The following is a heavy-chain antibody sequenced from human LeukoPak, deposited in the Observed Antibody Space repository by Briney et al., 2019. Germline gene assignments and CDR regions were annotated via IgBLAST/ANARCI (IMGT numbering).Heavy chain of an antibody. CDR1: GFTFSSYW. CDR3: ARLTPPFDY. D-gene: IGHD3-16*01. J-gene: IGHJ4*02. CDR2: INSDGSST. V-gene: IGHV3-74*01. Sequence: GGSLRLSCAASGFTFSSYWMHWFRQAPGKRLLWVARINSDGSSTNYADSVKGRFTISRDNAKNTLYLQMSSLRAEDTAVYYCARLTPPFDYWGRGTLVTVSS.